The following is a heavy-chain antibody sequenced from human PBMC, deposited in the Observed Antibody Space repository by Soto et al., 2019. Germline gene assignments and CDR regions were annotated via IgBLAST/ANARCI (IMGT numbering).Heavy chain of an antibody. J-gene: IGHJ6*04. D-gene: IGHD3-9*01. CDR1: GGSISSYY. V-gene: IGHV4-59*01. CDR3: ARDLTFFDILTGYKRYYGRDV. Sequence: SETLSLTCTVSGGSISSYYWSWIRQPPGKGLEWIGYIYYSGSTNYNPSLKSRVTISVDTSKNQFSLKLSSVTAADTAVYYCARDLTFFDILTGYKRYYGRDVWGKGTRFTVSS. CDR2: IYYSGST.